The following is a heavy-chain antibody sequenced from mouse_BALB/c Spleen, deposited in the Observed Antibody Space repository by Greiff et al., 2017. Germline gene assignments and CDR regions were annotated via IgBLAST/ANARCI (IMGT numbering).Heavy chain of an antibody. CDR1: GDSITSGY. J-gene: IGHJ4*01. CDR3: ARGGTTDYYAMDY. D-gene: IGHD1-1*01. CDR2: ISYSGST. Sequence: EVKLVESGPSLVKPSQTLSLTCSVTGDSITSGYWNWIRKFPGNKLEYMGYISYSGSTYYNPSLKSRISITRDTSKNQYYLQLNSVTTEDTATYYCARGGTTDYYAMDYWGQGTSVTVSS. V-gene: IGHV3-8*02.